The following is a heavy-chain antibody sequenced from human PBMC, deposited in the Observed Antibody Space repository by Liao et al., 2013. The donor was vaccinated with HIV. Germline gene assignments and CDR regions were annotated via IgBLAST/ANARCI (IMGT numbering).Heavy chain of an antibody. CDR1: GGSFSGYY. V-gene: IGHV4-34*01. CDR2: INHSGST. Sequence: QVQLQQWGAGLLKPSETLSLTCAVYGGSFSGYYWSWIRQPPGKGLEWIGEINHSGSTNYNPSLKSRVTISVDTSKNQFSLKLSSVTAADTAVYYCARGFSRYYGSGSYSNWFDPWGQGTLVTVSS. D-gene: IGHD3-10*01. J-gene: IGHJ5*02. CDR3: ARGFSRYYGSGSYSNWFDP.